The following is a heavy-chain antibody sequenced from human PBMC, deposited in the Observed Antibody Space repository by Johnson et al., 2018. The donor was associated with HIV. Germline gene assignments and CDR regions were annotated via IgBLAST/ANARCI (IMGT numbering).Heavy chain of an antibody. Sequence: VQLVESGGGLVQPGGSLRLSCAVSGFSFRNYWMEWVRQAPGKGLVWVSRIKSDGTSPTYVDSVRGRFTISRYNANNTLYLEMKSLRSDDTAVYYCVRDDYAFHIWGQGTMVTVSS. D-gene: IGHD2-21*02. CDR2: IKSDGTSP. CDR1: GFSFRNYW. CDR3: VRDDYAFHI. V-gene: IGHV3-74*01. J-gene: IGHJ3*02.